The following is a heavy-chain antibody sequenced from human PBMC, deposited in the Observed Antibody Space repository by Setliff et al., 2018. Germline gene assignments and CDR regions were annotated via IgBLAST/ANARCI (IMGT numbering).Heavy chain of an antibody. V-gene: IGHV4-61*09. CDR2: VYVGGNT. D-gene: IGHD3-22*01. J-gene: IGHJ3*02. Sequence: SETLSLTCNVSGVSIANTASYWSWIRQPAGKTLEWIGQVYVGGNTNYNPSLKSRVTMSGDTSKNQFSLKLSSVTAADTAVYYCGRSYYDSSGYSLMLFDIWGQGTKVTVSS. CDR1: GVSIANTASY. CDR3: GRSYYDSSGYSLMLFDI.